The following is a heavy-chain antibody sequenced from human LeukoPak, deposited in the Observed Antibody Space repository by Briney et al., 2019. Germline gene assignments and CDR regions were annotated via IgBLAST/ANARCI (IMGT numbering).Heavy chain of an antibody. CDR1: GYTFTDYY. D-gene: IGHD1-7*01. J-gene: IGHJ4*02. CDR2: VDPEDGET. CDR3: ATATGTTGTPGY. Sequence: GASVKVPCKACGYTFTDYYMHWVQQAPGKGREWVGRVDPEDGETIYAEKFQGRVTITADTSTDTAYMELSSLRSEDTAVYYCATATGTTGTPGYWGQGTLVTVSS. V-gene: IGHV1-69-2*01.